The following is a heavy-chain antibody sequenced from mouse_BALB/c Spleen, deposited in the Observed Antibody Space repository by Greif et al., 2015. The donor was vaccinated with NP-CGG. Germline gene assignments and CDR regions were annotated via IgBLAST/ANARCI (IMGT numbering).Heavy chain of an antibody. Sequence: VQLQQSGPELVKPGASVEISCKASGYTFTDYYINWVKQKPGQGLEWIGWIYPGSGNTKYNEKFKGKATLTVDTSSSTAYMQLSSLTSEDTAVYFCARRTGTGAMDYWGQGTSVTVSS. CDR2: IYPGSGNT. J-gene: IGHJ4*01. V-gene: IGHV1-84*02. CDR1: GYTFTDYY. D-gene: IGHD4-1*01. CDR3: ARRTGTGAMDY.